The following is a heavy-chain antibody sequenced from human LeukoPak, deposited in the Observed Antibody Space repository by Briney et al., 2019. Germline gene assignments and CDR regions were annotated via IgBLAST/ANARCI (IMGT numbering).Heavy chain of an antibody. CDR1: GYTFTSYG. V-gene: IGHV1-18*01. CDR2: ISAYNGNT. Sequence: GASVKVSCKASGYTFTSYGMSWVRQAPGQGLEWMGWISAYNGNTNYAQKLQGRVTMTTDTSTSTAYMEVRSLRSDDTAVYYCARQHYYGSGTYWFDPWGQGTLVTVSS. D-gene: IGHD3-10*01. CDR3: ARQHYYGSGTYWFDP. J-gene: IGHJ5*02.